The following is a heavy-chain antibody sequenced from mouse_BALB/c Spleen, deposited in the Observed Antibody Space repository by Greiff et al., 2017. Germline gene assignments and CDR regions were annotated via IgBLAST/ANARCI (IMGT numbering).Heavy chain of an antibody. D-gene: IGHD1-1*02. CDR1: GYAFSSYW. V-gene: IGHV1-80*01. CDR3: ARMKWSYYFDY. J-gene: IGHJ2*01. Sequence: VQLQESGAELMRPGSSVKISCKASGYAFSSYWMNWVKQRPGQGLEWIGQIYPGDGDTNYNGKFKGKATLTADKSSSTAYMQLSSLTSEDSAVYFCARMKWSYYFDYWGQGTTLTVSS. CDR2: IYPGDGDT.